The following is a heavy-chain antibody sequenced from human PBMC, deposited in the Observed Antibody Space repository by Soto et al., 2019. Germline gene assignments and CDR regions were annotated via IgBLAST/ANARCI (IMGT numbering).Heavy chain of an antibody. CDR1: GFTFSNSW. CDR3: ARDYPGGSYYDY. J-gene: IGHJ4*02. Sequence: GGSLRLSCRGSGFTFSNSWMHWVRHTPGKGLVWVSRINNDGSNAAYADSVKGRFTISRDNAKNSLYLQMNSLRAEDTAVYYCARDYPGGSYYDYWGQGTLVTVSS. V-gene: IGHV3-74*01. CDR2: INNDGSNA. D-gene: IGHD1-26*01.